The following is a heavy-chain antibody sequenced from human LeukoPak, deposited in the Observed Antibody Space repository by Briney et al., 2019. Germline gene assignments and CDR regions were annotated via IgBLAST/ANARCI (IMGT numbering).Heavy chain of an antibody. CDR3: ARGLAFDT. J-gene: IGHJ3*02. CDR2: INHSGST. CDR1: GGSFSGYY. V-gene: IGHV4-34*01. Sequence: SETLSLTCAVYGGSFSGYYWSWIRQPPGKGLEWIGEINHSGSTNYNPSLKSRVTISVDTSKNQFSLKLSSVTAADTAVYYCARGLAFDTWGQGTMVTVSS.